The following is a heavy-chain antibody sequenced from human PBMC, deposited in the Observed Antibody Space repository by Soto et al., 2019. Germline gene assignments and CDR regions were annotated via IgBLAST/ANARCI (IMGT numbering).Heavy chain of an antibody. V-gene: IGHV3-23*01. D-gene: IGHD6-13*01. CDR3: ARLNSSTWYFDY. CDR1: GFTFSSYA. Sequence: VQLLECGGGLVQPGESLRLSCAASGFTFSSYAMSWVRQAPGKRLEWVSAISGGGGSTYYADSVKGRFTISRDNSKNTLYLQMNSLRAEDTAVYYCARLNSSTWYFDYWVQGTLVPVSS. CDR2: ISGGGGST. J-gene: IGHJ4*02.